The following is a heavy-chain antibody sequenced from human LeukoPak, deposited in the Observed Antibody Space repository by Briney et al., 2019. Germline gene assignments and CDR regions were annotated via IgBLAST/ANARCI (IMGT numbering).Heavy chain of an antibody. CDR1: GFTFSSYG. D-gene: IGHD5-18*01. CDR2: IRYDGSNK. V-gene: IGHV3-30*02. CDR3: AKDPYRYSYGRTPIDY. Sequence: PGGSLRLSCAASGFTFSSYGMHWVRQAPGKGLEWVAFIRYDGSNKYYADSVKGRFTISRDNSKNTLYLQMNSLRAEDTAVYYCAKDPYRYSYGRTPIDYWGQGTLVTVSS. J-gene: IGHJ4*02.